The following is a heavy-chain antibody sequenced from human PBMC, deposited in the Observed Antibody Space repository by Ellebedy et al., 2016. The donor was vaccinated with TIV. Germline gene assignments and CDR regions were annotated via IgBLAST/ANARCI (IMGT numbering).Heavy chain of an antibody. CDR3: ARDLAYYYDSSGYIYYPHPAY. D-gene: IGHD3-22*01. V-gene: IGHV3-33*01. CDR2: IWYDGSNK. J-gene: IGHJ4*02. CDR1: GFTFSSYG. Sequence: GESLKISCAASGFTFSSYGMHWVRQAPGKGLEWVAVIWYDGSNKYYADSVKGRFTISRDNSKNTLYLQMNSLRAEDTAVYYSARDLAYYYDSSGYIYYPHPAYWGQGTLVTVSS.